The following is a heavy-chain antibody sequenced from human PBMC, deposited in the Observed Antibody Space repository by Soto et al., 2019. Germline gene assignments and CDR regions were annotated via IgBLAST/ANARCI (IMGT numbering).Heavy chain of an antibody. Sequence: EVLLVESGGGLVQPGGSLRLSCAASGFAFSIYSMNWVRQAPGKGLEWVSYISGSSSTIYYADSVKGRFTISRDNAKNSLYLQMNSLRAEDTAVYYCVRGRQWLQNDAFDIWGHGTMVTVSS. D-gene: IGHD6-19*01. J-gene: IGHJ3*02. CDR3: VRGRQWLQNDAFDI. CDR2: ISGSSSTI. CDR1: GFAFSIYS. V-gene: IGHV3-48*01.